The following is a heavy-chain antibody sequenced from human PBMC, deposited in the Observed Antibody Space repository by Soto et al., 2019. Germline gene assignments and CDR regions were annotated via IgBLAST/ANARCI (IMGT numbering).Heavy chain of an antibody. V-gene: IGHV4-31*11. CDR2: IYYSGST. Sequence: TLSLTCAVSGGSINSGGYYWSWIRQHPGKGLEWIGYIYYSGSTYYNPSLKSRVTISVDTSKNQFSLKLSSVTAADTAVYYCATLPPRIEVTVLPIPTWGQGTLVTVSS. CDR1: GGSINSGGYY. D-gene: IGHD2-15*01. J-gene: IGHJ5*02. CDR3: ATLPPRIEVTVLPIPT.